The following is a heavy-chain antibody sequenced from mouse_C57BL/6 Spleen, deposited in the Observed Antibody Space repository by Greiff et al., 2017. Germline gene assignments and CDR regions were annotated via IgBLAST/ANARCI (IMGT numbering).Heavy chain of an antibody. CDR2: IDPNSGGT. Sequence: QVQLQQSGAELVKPGASVKLSCKASGYTFTSYWMHWVKQRPGRGLEWIGRIDPNSGGTKYNEKFKSKATLTVDKPSSTAYMQRSSLTSEDSAVYYCAREDYDEEGLAMDDWGQGTSVTVAS. V-gene: IGHV1-72*01. D-gene: IGHD2-4*01. CDR3: AREDYDEEGLAMDD. CDR1: GYTFTSYW. J-gene: IGHJ4*01.